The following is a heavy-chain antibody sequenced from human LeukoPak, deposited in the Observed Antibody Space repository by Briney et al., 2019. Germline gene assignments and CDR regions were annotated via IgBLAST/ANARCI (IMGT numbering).Heavy chain of an antibody. CDR3: ATAYSSTHYGMDV. V-gene: IGHV5-51*01. J-gene: IGHJ6*02. CDR2: IYPGDSDT. D-gene: IGHD6-13*01. Sequence: GESLKISCKGSGYSFTSYWIGWARQMPGKGLEWMGIIYPGDSDTRYSPSSQGQVTISADKSISTAYLQWSSLKASDTAMYYCATAYSSTHYGMDVWGQGTTVTVSS. CDR1: GYSFTSYW.